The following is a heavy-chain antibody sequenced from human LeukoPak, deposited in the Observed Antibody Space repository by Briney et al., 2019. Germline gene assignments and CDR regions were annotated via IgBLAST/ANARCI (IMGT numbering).Heavy chain of an antibody. J-gene: IGHJ5*02. CDR1: GGTFSSYA. D-gene: IGHD1-20*01. Sequence: ASVKVSCKASGGTFSSYAISWVRQAPGQGLEWMGGIIPIFGTANYAQKFQGRVTITADESTSTAHMELSSLRSEDTAVYYCARGRYNWNWFDPWGQGTLVTVSS. V-gene: IGHV1-69*13. CDR2: IIPIFGTA. CDR3: ARGRYNWNWFDP.